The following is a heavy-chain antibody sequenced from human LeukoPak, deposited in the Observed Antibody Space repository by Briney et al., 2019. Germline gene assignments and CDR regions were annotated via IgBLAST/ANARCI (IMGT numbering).Heavy chain of an antibody. CDR3: ARDSGYDSFDY. D-gene: IGHD5-12*01. CDR2: IYSGGST. V-gene: IGHV3-66*01. J-gene: IGHJ4*02. Sequence: GGSLRLSCAASGFTFSSYAMSWVRQAPGKGLEWVSVIYSGGSTYYADSVKGRFTISRDNSKNTLYLQMNSLRAEDTAVYYCARDSGYDSFDYWSQGTLVTVSS. CDR1: GFTFSSYA.